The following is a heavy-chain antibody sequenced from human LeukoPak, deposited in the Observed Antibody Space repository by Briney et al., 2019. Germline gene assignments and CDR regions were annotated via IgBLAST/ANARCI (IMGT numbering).Heavy chain of an antibody. CDR2: ISAYNGNT. Sequence: ASVNVSCKASGYTFTSYGISWVRQAPGQGLEWMGWISAYNGNTNYAQKLQGRVTMTTDTSTSTAYMELRSLRSDDTAVYYCARSPKPVYASWYWGQKTLVTVSS. CDR1: GYTFTSYG. J-gene: IGHJ4*01. CDR3: ARSPKPVYASWY. V-gene: IGHV1-18*01. D-gene: IGHD1-14*01.